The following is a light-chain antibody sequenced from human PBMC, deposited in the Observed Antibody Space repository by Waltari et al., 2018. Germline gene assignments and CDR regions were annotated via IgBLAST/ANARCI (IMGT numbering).Light chain of an antibody. CDR2: EVS. J-gene: IGLJ3*02. Sequence: QSALPQPAPVSGSPGQSIPISCTGTSSDVGRYHLVSWYQQHPGKAPNLMIYEVSKRPSGVSNRFSGSKSGNTASLTISGLQAEDEADYYCCSYAGSSTLVFGGGTKLTVL. CDR1: SSDVGRYHL. V-gene: IGLV2-23*02. CDR3: CSYAGSSTLV.